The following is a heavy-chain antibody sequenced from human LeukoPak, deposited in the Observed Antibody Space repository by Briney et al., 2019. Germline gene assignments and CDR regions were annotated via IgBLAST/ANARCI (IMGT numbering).Heavy chain of an antibody. CDR1: GFTVSSNY. CDR2: IYSGGST. J-gene: IGHJ4*02. CDR3: ARAAYYDFWSGYFSEDY. Sequence: GGSLRLSCAASGFTVSSNYMSWVRQAPGKGLEWVSVIYSGGSTYYADSVKGRFTISRDNSKNTLYLQMNSLRAEDTAVYYCARAAYYDFWSGYFSEDYWGQGTLVTDSS. V-gene: IGHV3-66*01. D-gene: IGHD3-3*01.